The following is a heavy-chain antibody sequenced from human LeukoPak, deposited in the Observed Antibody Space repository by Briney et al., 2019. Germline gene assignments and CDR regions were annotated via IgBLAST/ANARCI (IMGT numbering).Heavy chain of an antibody. CDR1: GFIFSRYW. CDR3: ARDYYGSGSFPYYFDY. CDR2: IKQDGSEK. V-gene: IGHV3-7*01. J-gene: IGHJ4*02. D-gene: IGHD3-10*01. Sequence: GGYLRLYCAASGFIFSRYWMTWVRQAPGKGLEWVAKIKQDGSEKYYADSVKGRFTISRDNAKNSLYLQMNSLRAEDTAVYFCARDYYGSGSFPYYFDYWGQGTLVTVSS.